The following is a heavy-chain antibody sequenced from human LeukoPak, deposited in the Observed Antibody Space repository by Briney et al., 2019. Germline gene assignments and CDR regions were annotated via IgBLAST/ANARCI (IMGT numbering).Heavy chain of an antibody. CDR3: ARSRIAALGTGAFDI. CDR1: GFTFSDYY. V-gene: IGHV3-23*01. J-gene: IGHJ3*02. Sequence: GGSLRLSCAASGFTFSDYYLSWIRQAPGKGLEWVSAISGSGGQINYADSVKGRFTISRDNSKNTLYLQVNSLRAEDKAVYYCARSRIAALGTGAFDIWGQGTMVTVSP. D-gene: IGHD6-13*01. CDR2: ISGSGGQI.